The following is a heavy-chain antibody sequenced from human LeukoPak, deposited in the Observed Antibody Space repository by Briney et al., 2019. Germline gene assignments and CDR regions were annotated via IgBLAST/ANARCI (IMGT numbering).Heavy chain of an antibody. CDR3: ARNPRYFYWLPSHYGMDV. D-gene: IGHD3-9*01. J-gene: IGHJ6*04. V-gene: IGHV3-33*01. Sequence: GVSLRLSCAASGFTFSSYGMHWLRQAQGKGLKGVAVVWYDGSNKYYADYVKGRFTISRDNSKNTLYLQMNSLRAEDTAVYYCARNPRYFYWLPSHYGMDVWGKGTTVTVSS. CDR1: GFTFSSYG. CDR2: VWYDGSNK.